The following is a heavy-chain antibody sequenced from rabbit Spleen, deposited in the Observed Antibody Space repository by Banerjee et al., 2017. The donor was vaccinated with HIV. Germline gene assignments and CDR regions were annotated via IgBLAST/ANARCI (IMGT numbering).Heavy chain of an antibody. Sequence: QQQLEESGGDLVKPEGSLTLTCKASGFTISSGYWICWVRQAPGKGLEWITCIGTGTGRTHYANWAKGRFTISKTSSTTVTLQMTSLTAADTATYFCAKSDGFGGVGYAALWGPGTLVTVS. CDR2: IGTGTGRT. J-gene: IGHJ4*01. CDR1: GFTISSGYW. CDR3: AKSDGFGGVGYAAL. V-gene: IGHV1S45*01. D-gene: IGHD6-1*01.